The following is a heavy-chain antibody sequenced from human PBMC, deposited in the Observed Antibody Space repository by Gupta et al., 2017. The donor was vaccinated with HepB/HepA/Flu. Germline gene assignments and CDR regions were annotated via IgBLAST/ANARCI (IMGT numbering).Heavy chain of an antibody. J-gene: IGHJ1*01. CDR2: ISYDGSNK. CDR3: AKGLIRTTVVTPLEH. Sequence: QVQLVASGGGGVQPGRSLRLSCAAFGFPLSSYGMHWVRQATGKGLEWVAVISYDGSNKYYADCVKGRFTISRDNSKNTLYLQMNSLSAEDTAVYYCAKGLIRTTVVTPLEHWGQGTLVNVAS. CDR1: GFPLSSYG. V-gene: IGHV3-30*18. D-gene: IGHD4-17*01.